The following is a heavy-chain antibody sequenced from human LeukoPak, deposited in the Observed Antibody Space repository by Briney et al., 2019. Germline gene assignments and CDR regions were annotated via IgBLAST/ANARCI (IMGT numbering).Heavy chain of an antibody. CDR2: ISSNGGST. J-gene: IGHJ6*03. Sequence: GSLRLSCAASGFSFDAYTMHWVRQAPGKGPEYVSAISSNGGSTYYANSVRGRFTISRDNAKNSLYLQMNSLRAEDTAVYYCARYGQYSSYPYYYYMDVWGKGTTVTVSS. D-gene: IGHD6-19*01. CDR1: GFSFDAYT. CDR3: ARYGQYSSYPYYYYMDV. V-gene: IGHV3-64*01.